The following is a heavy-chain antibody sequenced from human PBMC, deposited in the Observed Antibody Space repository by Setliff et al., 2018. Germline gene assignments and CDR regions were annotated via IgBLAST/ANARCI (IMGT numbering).Heavy chain of an antibody. CDR3: VRDDADNYDAFDN. CDR2: INTDGSST. J-gene: IGHJ3*02. CDR1: GFRFSSYA. Sequence: GGSLRLSCVASGFRFSSYAMNWVRQAPGKGLEWVSRINTDGSSTSYTDSVKGRFTISRDNAKRSLYLQMNGLRADDTGVYYCVRDDADNYDAFDNWGQGTLVTVSS. V-gene: IGHV3-74*01. D-gene: IGHD3-22*01.